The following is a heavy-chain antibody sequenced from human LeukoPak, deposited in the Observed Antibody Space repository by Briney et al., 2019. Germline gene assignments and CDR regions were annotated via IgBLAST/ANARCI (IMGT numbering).Heavy chain of an antibody. CDR2: INSDGSIT. CDR3: ARDAVDTANAV. CDR1: GFTFTTYW. D-gene: IGHD5-18*01. Sequence: GGSLRLSCAASGFTFTTYWMHWVRQAPGKGLVWVSHINSDGSITSYADSVKGRFTVSRDNAKNTLYLQMNSLRAEDTAVYYCARDAVDTANAVWGQGTTVTVSS. V-gene: IGHV3-74*01. J-gene: IGHJ6*02.